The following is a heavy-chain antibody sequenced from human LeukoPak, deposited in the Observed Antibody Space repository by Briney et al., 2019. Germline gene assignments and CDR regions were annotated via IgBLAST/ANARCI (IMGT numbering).Heavy chain of an antibody. CDR3: ARTAGYYDSSGYQHDAFDI. CDR1: GGSFSGYY. D-gene: IGHD3-22*01. J-gene: IGHJ3*02. CDR2: IYYSGST. V-gene: IGHV4-59*01. Sequence: SETLSLTCAVYGGSFSGYYWSWIRQPPGKGLEWIGYIYYSGSTNYNPSLKSRVTISVDTSKNQFSLKLSSVTAADTAVYYCARTAGYYDSSGYQHDAFDIWGQGTMVTVSS.